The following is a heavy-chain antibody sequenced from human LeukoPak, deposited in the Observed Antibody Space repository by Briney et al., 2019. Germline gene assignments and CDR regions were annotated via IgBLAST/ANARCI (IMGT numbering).Heavy chain of an antibody. Sequence: GASVKVSCKASGGTFSSYAISWVRQAPGQGLEWMGGIIPIFGTANYAQKFQGRVTITADESTSTAYMELSSLRSEDTAVYYCARGGSGYGYFDYWGQGTLVTVSS. D-gene: IGHD5-12*01. J-gene: IGHJ4*02. CDR2: IIPIFGTA. V-gene: IGHV1-69*13. CDR1: GGTFSSYA. CDR3: ARGGSGYGYFDY.